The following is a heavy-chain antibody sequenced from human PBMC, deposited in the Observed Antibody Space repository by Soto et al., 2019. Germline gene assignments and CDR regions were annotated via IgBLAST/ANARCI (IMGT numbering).Heavy chain of an antibody. CDR3: ARDRLYTGLEEWFDP. V-gene: IGHV4-30-2*01. D-gene: IGHD1-20*01. CDR2: IYHSGST. Sequence: SETLSLTCAVSGGSISSGGYSWSWIRQPPGKGLEWIGYIYHSGSTYYNPSLKSRVTISVDRSKNQFSLKLSSVTAADTAVYYCARDRLYTGLEEWFDPWGQGTLVTVSS. CDR1: GGSISSGGYS. J-gene: IGHJ5*02.